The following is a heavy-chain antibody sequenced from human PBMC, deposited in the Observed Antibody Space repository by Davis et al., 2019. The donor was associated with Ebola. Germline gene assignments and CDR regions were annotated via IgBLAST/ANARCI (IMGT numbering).Heavy chain of an antibody. CDR3: ARDAPTVTTIWFDP. CDR2: INVYNGHT. Sequence: AASVKVSCKTSGYTFSGYAISWVRQAPGQGLEWIGRINVYNGHTNYAQNFQGRVTVSTDTSTSIAYMELRSLRSDDTALYYCARDAPTVTTIWFDPWGQGTLVTVSS. V-gene: IGHV1-18*01. CDR1: GYTFSGYA. D-gene: IGHD4-17*01. J-gene: IGHJ5*02.